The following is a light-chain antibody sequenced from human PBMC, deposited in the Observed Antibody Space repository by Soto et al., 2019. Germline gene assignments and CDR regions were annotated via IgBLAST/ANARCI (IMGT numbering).Light chain of an antibody. V-gene: IGKV3-20*01. CDR3: QQCASPPIT. CDR2: DAS. J-gene: IGKJ5*01. Sequence: EIVLTQSPGTLSLSPGERATLSCRASQSVGNNYLAWYQQKPGQAPRRLIHDASIRATGIPDRFSGSGSGTDFTLTSSRLEPEDFAVYYCQQCASPPITFGQGTRLDIK. CDR1: QSVGNNY.